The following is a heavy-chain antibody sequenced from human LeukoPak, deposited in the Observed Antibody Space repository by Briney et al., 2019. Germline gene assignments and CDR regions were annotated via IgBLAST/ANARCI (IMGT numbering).Heavy chain of an antibody. D-gene: IGHD2-8*01. Sequence: GGSLRLSCAASGFTFSSYSMNWVRQAPGKGLEWVSSISSSSSYIYYADSLKGRFTISKDTSKNTLYLQVNSLTAGDTAVYYCAKDSHNGYFDYWGQGTLVTVSS. CDR2: ISSSSSYI. CDR3: AKDSHNGYFDY. J-gene: IGHJ4*02. V-gene: IGHV3-21*04. CDR1: GFTFSSYS.